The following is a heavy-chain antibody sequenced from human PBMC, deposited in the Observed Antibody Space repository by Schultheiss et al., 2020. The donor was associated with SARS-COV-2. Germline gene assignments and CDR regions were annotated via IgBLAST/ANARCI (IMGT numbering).Heavy chain of an antibody. CDR2: IYYSGST. CDR3: ARDEGRGWFDP. V-gene: IGHV4-59*12. D-gene: IGHD3-10*01. Sequence: GSLRLSCAVYGGSFSGYYWSWIRQPPGKGLEWIGYIYYSGSTNYNPSLKSRVTISVDTSKNQFSLKLSSVTAADTAVYYCARDEGRGWFDPWGQGTLVTVSS. J-gene: IGHJ5*02. CDR1: GGSFSGYY.